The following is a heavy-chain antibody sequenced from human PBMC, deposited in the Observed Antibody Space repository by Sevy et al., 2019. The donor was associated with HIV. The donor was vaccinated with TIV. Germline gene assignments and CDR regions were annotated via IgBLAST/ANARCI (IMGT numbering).Heavy chain of an antibody. D-gene: IGHD3-10*01. CDR1: GFTFSDYY. V-gene: IGHV3-11*01. J-gene: IGHJ4*02. Sequence: GGSLGLSCAASGFTFSDYYMSWIRQAPGKGLEWVSYISSSGSTIYYADSVKGRFTISRDNAKNSLYLQMNSLRAEDTAVYYCARESWFGELAPDYWGQGTLVTVSS. CDR3: ARESWFGELAPDY. CDR2: ISSSGSTI.